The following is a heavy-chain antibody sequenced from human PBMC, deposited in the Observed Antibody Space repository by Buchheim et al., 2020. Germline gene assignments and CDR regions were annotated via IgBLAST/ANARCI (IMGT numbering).Heavy chain of an antibody. V-gene: IGHV3-30*03. CDR1: GFLFRNSG. Sequence: QVVLAESGGDVVQPGRSLRLSCAASGFLFRNSGMHWVRQAPGKGLEWVAFISIDGSDKYYADSVKGRFTVARDNSKNKLYLMATTLRAEDTALYYCARVAVILGNNNIDHWGQGTL. D-gene: IGHD3/OR15-3a*01. J-gene: IGHJ4*02. CDR2: ISIDGSDK. CDR3: ARVAVILGNNNIDH.